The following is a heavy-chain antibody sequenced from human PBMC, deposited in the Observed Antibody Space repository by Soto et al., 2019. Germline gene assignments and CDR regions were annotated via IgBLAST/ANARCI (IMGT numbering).Heavy chain of an antibody. J-gene: IGHJ4*02. CDR2: MSVPEYT. CDR3: ARLEGSGQSDY. V-gene: IGHV4-4*07. CDR1: GASISDYY. Sequence: QVQLQESGPGLVKPSETLSLICDVPGASISDYYWTWIRLPPGGGLEWVGRMSVPEYTHYNPSLGGRLIMSVDTSRNQFSLQFTSVTAADTARYYCARLEGSGQSDYWGQGTPVTVSS.